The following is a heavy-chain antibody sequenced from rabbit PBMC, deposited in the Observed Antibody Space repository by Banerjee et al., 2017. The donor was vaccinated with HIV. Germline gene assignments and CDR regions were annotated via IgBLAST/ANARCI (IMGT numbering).Heavy chain of an antibody. D-gene: IGHD4-1*01. CDR3: ARDLAGVIGWNFSL. J-gene: IGHJ4*01. CDR1: GFSLSTYA. CDR2: IGTSSGIT. Sequence: QSLEESGGDLVKPGASLTLTCTVSGFSLSTYAVNWVRQAPGKGLEWIACIGTSSGITWYASWVNGRFTISRSTSLNTVDLKMTSLTVADTATYFCARDLAGVIGWNFSLWGPGTLVTVS. V-gene: IGHV1S43*01.